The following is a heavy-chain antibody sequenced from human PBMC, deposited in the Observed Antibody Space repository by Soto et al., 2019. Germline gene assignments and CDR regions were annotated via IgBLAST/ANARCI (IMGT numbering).Heavy chain of an antibody. CDR2: ISYDGITK. CDR1: GFTFSSYT. J-gene: IGHJ5*02. V-gene: IGHV3-30-3*01. D-gene: IGHD2-2*02. Sequence: GGSLRLSCAASGFTFSSYTMHWVRQAPGKGLEWVAVISYDGITKFYADSVKGRFTISRDNSDNTLYLQMNSLRVEDTAVYYCARGEQAAILLDPWGQGTLVTVSS. CDR3: ARGEQAAILLDP.